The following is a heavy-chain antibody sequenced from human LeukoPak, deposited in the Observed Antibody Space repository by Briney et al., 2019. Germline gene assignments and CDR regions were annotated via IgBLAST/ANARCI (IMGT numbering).Heavy chain of an antibody. CDR1: GGSINTYY. J-gene: IGHJ4*02. V-gene: IGHV4-59*01. CDR2: ISYSGSR. D-gene: IGHD3-10*01. Sequence: SETLSLTCTVSGGSINTYYWSWIRQPPGKGLEWIGYISYSGSRNYNPSLKSRVTISVDTSKNQISLNLRSVTAADTAVYYCARDRATMVRGVLNYWGQGTLVTVSS. CDR3: ARDRATMVRGVLNY.